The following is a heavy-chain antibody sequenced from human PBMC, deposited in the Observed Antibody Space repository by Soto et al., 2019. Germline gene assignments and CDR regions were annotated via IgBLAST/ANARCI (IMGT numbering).Heavy chain of an antibody. CDR2: IYWDDDK. J-gene: IGHJ4*02. D-gene: IGHD2-2*01. Sequence: QITLKESGPTLVKPTQTLTLTCTFSGFSLTETGMAVGWNRQPPGKALEWLALIYWDDDKRYSPSLKRGLTISKDASKNQVVLTTTNVDAVDTASYYCAHRRTGYFDTWGQGTLVTVSS. CDR1: GFSLTETGMA. CDR3: AHRRTGYFDT. V-gene: IGHV2-5*02.